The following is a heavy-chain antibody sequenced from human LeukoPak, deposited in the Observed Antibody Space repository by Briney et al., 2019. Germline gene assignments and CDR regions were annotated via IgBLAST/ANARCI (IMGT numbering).Heavy chain of an antibody. D-gene: IGHD3-22*01. CDR1: GFTFSSYT. V-gene: IGHV3-23*01. Sequence: PGGSLRLSCAASGFTFSSYTMSWVRQAPGKGLEWVSVITGSGGITHYADSVKGRFTISRDNSKNTLYLQMNSLRAEDTAVYYCAKAKINYYDSSGVDYWGQGTLVTVSS. J-gene: IGHJ4*02. CDR2: ITGSGGIT. CDR3: AKAKINYYDSSGVDY.